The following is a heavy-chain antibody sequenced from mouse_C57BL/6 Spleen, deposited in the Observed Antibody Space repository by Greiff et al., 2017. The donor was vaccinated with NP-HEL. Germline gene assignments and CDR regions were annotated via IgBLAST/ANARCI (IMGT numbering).Heavy chain of an antibody. V-gene: IGHV5-17*01. D-gene: IGHD2-4*01. Sequence: EVMLVESGGGLVKPGGSLKLSCAASGFTFSDYGMHWVRQAPETGLEWVAYISSGSSTIYYADTVKGRFTIARDNAKNTLFLQMTSLRSEDTAMYYCARNDYGFDYWGQGTTLTVSS. CDR3: ARNDYGFDY. CDR2: ISSGSSTI. J-gene: IGHJ2*01. CDR1: GFTFSDYG.